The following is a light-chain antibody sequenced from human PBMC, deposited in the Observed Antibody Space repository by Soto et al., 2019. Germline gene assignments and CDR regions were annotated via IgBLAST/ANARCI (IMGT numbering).Light chain of an antibody. V-gene: IGKV1-27*01. Sequence: DVRMTQSPSSLSAFVGDRATITCRASQGIAPYLAWFQQKPGKVPKLLIYATSTLQSGVPSRFSGSGSGTDFTLTISSLQPEDVATYYCQKYNPSPLTFGGGTKVEIK. CDR2: ATS. J-gene: IGKJ4*01. CDR3: QKYNPSPLT. CDR1: QGIAPY.